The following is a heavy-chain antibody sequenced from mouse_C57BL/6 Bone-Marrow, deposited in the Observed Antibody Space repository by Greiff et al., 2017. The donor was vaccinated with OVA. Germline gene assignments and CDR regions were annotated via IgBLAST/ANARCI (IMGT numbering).Heavy chain of an antibody. D-gene: IGHD1-1*02. V-gene: IGHV1-19*01. CDR1: GYTFTDYY. Sequence: EVQLQQSGPVLVKPGASVKMSCKASGYTFTDYYMNWVKQSHGKSLAWIGVIHPYNGGTSYNQKFKGKATLTVDKSSSTAYMELNSLTSEDSAADDCAICGRRAKDYWGQGTSVTVSS. CDR2: IHPYNGGT. CDR3: AICGRRAKDY. J-gene: IGHJ4*01.